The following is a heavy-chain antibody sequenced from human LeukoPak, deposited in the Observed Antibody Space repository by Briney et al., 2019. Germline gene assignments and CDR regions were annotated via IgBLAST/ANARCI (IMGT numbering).Heavy chain of an antibody. Sequence: GGSLRLSCGASGFTFSDYTMNWVRQAPGKGLEWVSSISGSGSFTYYIDSVKGRLTISRDNAKNSLYMQMNSLRAEDTAVYYCARDYFERSGYSWGQGTLVTVSS. D-gene: IGHD3-22*01. CDR2: ISGSGSFT. V-gene: IGHV3-21*01. CDR3: ARDYFERSGYS. J-gene: IGHJ4*02. CDR1: GFTFSDYT.